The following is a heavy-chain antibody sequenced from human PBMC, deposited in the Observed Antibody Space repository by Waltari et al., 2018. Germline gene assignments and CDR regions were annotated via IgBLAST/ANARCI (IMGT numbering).Heavy chain of an antibody. Sequence: QVQLQESGPGLVKPSETLSLTCTVSGGSISSYYWSWIRQPPGKGLEWIGYIYYSGSTNYNPSLKSRVTISVDTSKNQFSLKLSSVTAADTAVYYSATRGGDWGYFDYWGQGTLVTVSS. CDR2: IYYSGST. V-gene: IGHV4-59*01. D-gene: IGHD2-21*01. J-gene: IGHJ4*02. CDR3: ATRGGDWGYFDY. CDR1: GGSISSYY.